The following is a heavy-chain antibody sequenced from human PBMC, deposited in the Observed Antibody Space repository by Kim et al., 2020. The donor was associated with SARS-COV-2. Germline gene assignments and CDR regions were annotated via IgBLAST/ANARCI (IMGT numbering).Heavy chain of an antibody. D-gene: IGHD3-10*01. Sequence: SETLSLTCAVYGGSFSGYYWSWIRQPPGKGLEWIGEINHSGSTNYNPSLKSRVTISVDTSKNQFSLKLSSVTAADTAVYYCARDLWFGDQDDYWGQGTLV. J-gene: IGHJ4*02. V-gene: IGHV4-34*01. CDR3: ARDLWFGDQDDY. CDR2: INHSGST. CDR1: GGSFSGYY.